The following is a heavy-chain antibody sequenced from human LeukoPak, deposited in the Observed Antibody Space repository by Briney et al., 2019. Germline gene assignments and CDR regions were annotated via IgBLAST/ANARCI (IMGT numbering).Heavy chain of an antibody. V-gene: IGHV3-30*03. D-gene: IGHD2-15*01. CDR3: ARDLGCSGGSCWEGNWFDP. CDR2: ISYDGSNK. CDR1: GFTFSDYN. Sequence: PGGSLRLSCAASGFTFSDYNMNWVRQAPGKGLEWVAVISYDGSNKYYADSVKGRFTISRDNSKNTLYLQMNSLRAEDTAVYYCARDLGCSGGSCWEGNWFDPWGQGTLVTVSS. J-gene: IGHJ5*02.